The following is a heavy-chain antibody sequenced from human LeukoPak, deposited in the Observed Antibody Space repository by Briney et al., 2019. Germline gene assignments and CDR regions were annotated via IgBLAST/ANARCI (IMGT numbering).Heavy chain of an antibody. V-gene: IGHV3-48*02. Sequence: PGGSLRLSCAASGFTFSSYSMNWVRQAPGKGLERVSYISSSSSTIYYADSVKGRFTISRDNAKNSLYLQMNSLRDEDTAVYYCARGIQLERPDAFDIWGQGTMVTASS. CDR1: GFTFSSYS. J-gene: IGHJ3*02. CDR2: ISSSSSTI. D-gene: IGHD1-1*01. CDR3: ARGIQLERPDAFDI.